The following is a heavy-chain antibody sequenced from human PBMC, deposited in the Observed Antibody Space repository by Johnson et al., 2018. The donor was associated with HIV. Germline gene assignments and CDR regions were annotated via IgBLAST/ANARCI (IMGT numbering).Heavy chain of an antibody. Sequence: VKLVESGGGVVRPGGSLRLSCAASGFTFDDYGMSWVRQAPGKGLEWVSGINWNGGSTGYADSVKGRFTISRDNAKNSLYLQMNSLRAEDTALYYCARQRGYCDSVCGAAFDIWGQGTMVAVSS. CDR2: INWNGGST. CDR3: ARQRGYCDSVCGAAFDI. J-gene: IGHJ3*02. V-gene: IGHV3-20*04. D-gene: IGHD3-22*01. CDR1: GFTFDDYG.